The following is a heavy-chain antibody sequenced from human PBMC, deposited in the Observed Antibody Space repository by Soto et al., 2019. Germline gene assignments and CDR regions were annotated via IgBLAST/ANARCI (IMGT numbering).Heavy chain of an antibody. CDR2: VIPIFDIT. V-gene: IGHV1-69*02. J-gene: IGHJ4*02. Sequence: QVQLVQSGSEVKKPGSSVKVSCKASGDTFSIYTISWVRQAPGQGLEWMGRVIPIFDITSYTQRFQGRVTITADKSTTTVYIALTTLRSEDTAVYYCASDRDNSHFTTFDFWGQGTLVTVSS. D-gene: IGHD1-1*01. CDR3: ASDRDNSHFTTFDF. CDR1: GDTFSIYT.